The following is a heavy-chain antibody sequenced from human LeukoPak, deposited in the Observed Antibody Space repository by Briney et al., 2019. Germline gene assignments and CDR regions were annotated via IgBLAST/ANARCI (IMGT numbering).Heavy chain of an antibody. CDR1: GFTFSSYW. V-gene: IGHV3-7*03. Sequence: GGSLRLFCAASGFTFSSYWMSWVRQAPGKGLEWVANIKQDGSEKYYVDSVKGRFTISRDNAKNSLYLQMNSLRAEDTAVYYCARVRHVLRYFDWLLSNWYFDLWGRGTLVTVSS. J-gene: IGHJ2*01. CDR3: ARVRHVLRYFDWLLSNWYFDL. D-gene: IGHD3-9*01. CDR2: IKQDGSEK.